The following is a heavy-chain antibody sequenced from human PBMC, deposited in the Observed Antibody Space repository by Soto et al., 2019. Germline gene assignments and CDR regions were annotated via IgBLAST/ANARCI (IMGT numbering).Heavy chain of an antibody. CDR2: IYSGGST. CDR3: ARPTDYGGNSYAFDI. D-gene: IGHD4-17*01. V-gene: IGHV3-66*04. CDR1: GFTVSSNY. Sequence: PGGSLRLSCAASGFTVSSNYMSWVRQAPGKGLEWVSVIYSGGSTYYADSVKGRFTISRDNSKNTLYLQMNSLRAEDTAVYYCARPTDYGGNSYAFDIWGQGTMVTVSS. J-gene: IGHJ3*02.